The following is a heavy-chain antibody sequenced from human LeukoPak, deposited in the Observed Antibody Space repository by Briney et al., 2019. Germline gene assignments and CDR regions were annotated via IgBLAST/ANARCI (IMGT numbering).Heavy chain of an antibody. V-gene: IGHV3-23*01. CDR2: ISGSGGST. J-gene: IGHJ6*03. CDR3: ARDQSDFWSIGNYYMDV. Sequence: PGGSLRLSCAASGFTFSSYAMSWVRQAPGKGLEWVSAISGSGGSTYYADSVKGRFTISRDNSKNTLYLQMNSLRAEDTAVYYCARDQSDFWSIGNYYMDVWGKGTTVTVSS. D-gene: IGHD3-3*01. CDR1: GFTFSSYA.